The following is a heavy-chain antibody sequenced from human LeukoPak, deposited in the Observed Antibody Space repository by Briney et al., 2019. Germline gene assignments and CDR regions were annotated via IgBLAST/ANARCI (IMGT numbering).Heavy chain of an antibody. CDR2: ISSSSSYI. CDR3: VKDRVDGSGSQFDS. J-gene: IGHJ4*02. D-gene: IGHD3-10*01. V-gene: IGHV3-21*04. CDR1: GFTFSSYS. Sequence: PGGSLRLSCAASGFTFSSYSMNWVRQAPGKGLEWVSSISSSSSYIYYADSVKGRFTISRDNAMDTLYLQMNSLRADDTAVYYCVKDRVDGSGSQFDSWGQGSLVIVSS.